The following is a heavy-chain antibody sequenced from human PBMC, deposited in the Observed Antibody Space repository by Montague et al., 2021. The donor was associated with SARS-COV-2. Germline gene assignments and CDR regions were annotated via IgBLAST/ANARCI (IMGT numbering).Heavy chain of an antibody. Sequence: PALVTPTQTLTLTCTFSGFSLSTSGMRASWIRQPPGKALEWLARIDWDDDKFYSTSLETRLTISKDTSKNQVVLTMTNMDPVDTATYYCARSYYDILTAYYTPFDYWGQGTLVTVSS. CDR1: GFSLSTSGMR. J-gene: IGHJ4*02. D-gene: IGHD3-9*01. CDR3: ARSYYDILTAYYTPFDY. V-gene: IGHV2-70*04. CDR2: IDWDDDK.